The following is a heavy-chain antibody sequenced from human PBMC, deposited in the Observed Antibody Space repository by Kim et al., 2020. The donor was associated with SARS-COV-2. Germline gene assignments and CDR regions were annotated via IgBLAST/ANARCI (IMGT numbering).Heavy chain of an antibody. CDR3: ARGGASAAQPPYYYGMDV. V-gene: IGHV3-11*01. J-gene: IGHJ6*02. Sequence: GGSLRLSCAASGFTFSDYYMSWIRQAPGKGLEWVSYISSSGSTIYYADSVKGRFTISRDNAKNSLYLQMNSLRAEDTAVYYCARGGASAAQPPYYYGMDVWGQGTTVTVSS. CDR1: GFTFSDYY. CDR2: ISSSGSTI. D-gene: IGHD2-15*01.